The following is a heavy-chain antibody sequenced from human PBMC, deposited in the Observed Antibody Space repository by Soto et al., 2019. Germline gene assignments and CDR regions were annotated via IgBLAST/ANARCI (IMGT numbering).Heavy chain of an antibody. V-gene: IGHV3-48*01. D-gene: IGHD6-13*01. J-gene: IGHJ4*02. CDR1: GFTFSSYG. CDR3: ARGAAGYGSF. Sequence: EVQLVESGGGLVQPGGSLGLSCAASGFTFSSYGMNWVRQTPGKGLEWVSYISIRSTNIHYADSVKGRFTISRDNANNSLHLHKNGLGAAYTAVYECARGAAGYGSFWGQGLPLTVSS. CDR2: ISIRSTNI.